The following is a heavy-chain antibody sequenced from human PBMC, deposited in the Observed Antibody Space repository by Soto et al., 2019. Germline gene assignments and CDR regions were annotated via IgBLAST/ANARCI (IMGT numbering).Heavy chain of an antibody. CDR1: GYTFTRSG. CDR2: ISTYNGGT. Sequence: ASVNVSCKASGYTFTRSGISWVRQAPGQGLEWMGWISTYNGGTNYAQTFQGRVTMTTDTSTSTVHMEVRSLRSDDTAVYYCASHSVLAPEQYGMDVWGQGTTVTVS. J-gene: IGHJ6*02. D-gene: IGHD2-2*01. CDR3: ASHSVLAPEQYGMDV. V-gene: IGHV1-18*01.